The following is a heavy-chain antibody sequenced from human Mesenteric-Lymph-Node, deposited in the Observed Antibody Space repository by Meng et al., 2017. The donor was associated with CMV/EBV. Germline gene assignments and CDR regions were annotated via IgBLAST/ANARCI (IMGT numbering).Heavy chain of an antibody. CDR2: IKQDGREK. D-gene: IGHD5-18*01. V-gene: IGHV3-7*03. Sequence: GESLKISCAASGFTFTDYWMSWVRQAPGKGLEWVASIKQDGREKYYVDSVKGRFTISRDNAQNSVYLQMNSLRAEDTAVYYCAKDQGYSYGYYFDYWGQGTVVTVSS. CDR1: GFTFTDYW. CDR3: AKDQGYSYGYYFDY. J-gene: IGHJ4*02.